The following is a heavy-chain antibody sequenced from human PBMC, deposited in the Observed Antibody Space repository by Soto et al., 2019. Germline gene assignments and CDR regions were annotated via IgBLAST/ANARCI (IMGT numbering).Heavy chain of an antibody. CDR3: AREAPLQWLVRGRYYGMDV. J-gene: IGHJ6*02. D-gene: IGHD6-19*01. Sequence: ASETLSLTCAVYGGSFSGYYWSWIRQPPGKGLEWIGEINHSGSTNYNPSLKSRVTISVDTSKNQFSLKLSSVTAADTAVYYCAREAPLQWLVRGRYYGMDVWGQGTTVTVSS. CDR2: INHSGST. V-gene: IGHV4-34*01. CDR1: GGSFSGYY.